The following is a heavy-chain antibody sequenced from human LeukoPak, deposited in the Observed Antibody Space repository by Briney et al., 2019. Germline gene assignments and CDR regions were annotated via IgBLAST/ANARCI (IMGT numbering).Heavy chain of an antibody. J-gene: IGHJ4*02. CDR3: AKRSFGNYFDY. V-gene: IGHV3-23*01. CDR2: ISGSGGST. CDR1: GFTFSSYA. Sequence: GGSLRLSCAASGFTFSSYAMSWVRQAPGKGLEWVSAISGSGGSTYYADSVKGRFTISRDNSKNTLYLQINSLRAEDTAVYYYAKRSFGNYFDYWGQGTLVTVSS. D-gene: IGHD3-3*01.